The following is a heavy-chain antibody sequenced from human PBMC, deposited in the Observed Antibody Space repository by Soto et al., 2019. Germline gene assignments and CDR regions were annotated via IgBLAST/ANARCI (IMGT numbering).Heavy chain of an antibody. J-gene: IGHJ4*02. CDR2: ISYDGSSK. D-gene: IGHD3-10*01. CDR1: GFTFSNYG. Sequence: QVQLVESGGGVVQPGRSLRLSCAASGFTFSNYGMDWVRQAPGKGLEWVAVISYDGSSKYYADSVKGRFTISRDNSKNTLYLQVNSLRAQDTVIYYCAKDIGEGQWSGVGHFDYLGPGTLGPVFS. V-gene: IGHV3-30*18. CDR3: AKDIGEGQWSGVGHFDY.